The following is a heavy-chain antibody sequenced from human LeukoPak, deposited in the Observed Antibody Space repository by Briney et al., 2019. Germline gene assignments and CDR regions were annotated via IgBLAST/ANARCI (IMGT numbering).Heavy chain of an antibody. Sequence: GGSLRLSCAASGFTFSSYSMNWVRQAPGKGLEWVSYISSSSSTIYYADSVKGRFTISRDNSKNTLYLQMNSLRAEGTAVYYCAKSLKLLPYYWGQGTLVTVSS. CDR3: AKSLKLLPYY. J-gene: IGHJ4*02. V-gene: IGHV3-48*01. CDR1: GFTFSSYS. D-gene: IGHD2-15*01. CDR2: ISSSSSTI.